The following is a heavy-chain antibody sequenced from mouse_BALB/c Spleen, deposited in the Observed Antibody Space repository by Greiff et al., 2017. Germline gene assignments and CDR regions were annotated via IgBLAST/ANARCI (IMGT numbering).Heavy chain of an antibody. D-gene: IGHD2-4*01. Sequence: EVQRVESGGGLVKPGGSLKLSCAASGFTFSSYTMSWVRQTPEKRLEWVATISSGGSYTYYPDSVKGRFTISRDNAKNTLYLQMSSLKSEDTAMYYCTREAYDYDWYFDVWGAGTTVTVSS. CDR3: TREAYDYDWYFDV. J-gene: IGHJ1*01. CDR2: ISSGGSYT. CDR1: GFTFSSYT. V-gene: IGHV5-6-4*01.